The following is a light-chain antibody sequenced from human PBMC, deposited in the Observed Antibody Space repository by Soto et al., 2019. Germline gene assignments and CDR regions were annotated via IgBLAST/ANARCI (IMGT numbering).Light chain of an antibody. J-gene: IGKJ1*01. CDR2: GAS. Sequence: EVVMTQSPATLSVSPGERATLSCRASHSVSSSLAWYQQKPGQAPRLLISGASTRAAGIPARFSGSGSGTEFTLTIGSLQSEDFAVYYCQHYNTWPWTFGQGTKVDIK. CDR1: HSVSSS. V-gene: IGKV3-15*01. CDR3: QHYNTWPWT.